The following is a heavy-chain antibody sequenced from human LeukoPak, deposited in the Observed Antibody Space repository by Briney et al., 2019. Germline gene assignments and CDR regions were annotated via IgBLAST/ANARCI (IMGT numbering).Heavy chain of an antibody. CDR3: ARGDYDILTGYYTDFDY. CDR2: ISAYNGNT. CDR1: GGTFSSYA. J-gene: IGHJ4*02. Sequence: ASVKVSCKASGGTFSSYAISWVRQAPGQGLEWMGWISAYNGNTNYAQKLQGRVTMTTDTSTSTAYMELRSLRSDDTAVYYCARGDYDILTGYYTDFDYWGQGTLVTVSS. V-gene: IGHV1-18*01. D-gene: IGHD3-9*01.